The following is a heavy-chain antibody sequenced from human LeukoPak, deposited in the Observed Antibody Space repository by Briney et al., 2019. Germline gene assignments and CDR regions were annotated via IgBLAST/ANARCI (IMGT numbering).Heavy chain of an antibody. V-gene: IGHV3-23*01. D-gene: IGHD2-15*01. CDR2: IHNTGEKT. J-gene: IGHJ6*02. CDR1: GFIFSDYA. CDR3: AKDHRGYFFGMDV. Sequence: GGSLRLSCEASGFIFSDYAMNWVRQAPGKGLEWVSVIHNTGEKTFYRDSVKGRFTISRDNSKNTLHLQMNSLRAEDTALYYCAKDHRGYFFGMDVWGQGTTVIVSS.